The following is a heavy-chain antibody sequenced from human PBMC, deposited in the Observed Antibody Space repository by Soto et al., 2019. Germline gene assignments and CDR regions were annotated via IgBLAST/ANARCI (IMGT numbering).Heavy chain of an antibody. CDR2: IYDVGTT. D-gene: IGHD6-13*01. V-gene: IGHV4-59*08. CDR1: GDSISGYY. J-gene: IGHJ5*02. CDR3: ARLSGSSSLGHWFDP. Sequence: SETLSLTCTVSGDSISGYYWAWIRQSPGKGLEWIAYIYDVGTTNYNPSLKSRVNISRDTSKNQFSLIMNSVTAADTAVYYCARLSGSSSLGHWFDPWGQGTQVTVSS.